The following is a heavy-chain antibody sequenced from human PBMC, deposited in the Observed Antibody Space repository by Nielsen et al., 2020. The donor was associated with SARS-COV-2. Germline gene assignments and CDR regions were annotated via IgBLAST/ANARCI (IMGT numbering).Heavy chain of an antibody. D-gene: IGHD3-22*01. J-gene: IGHJ4*02. CDR1: GYTFTSYY. Sequence: ASVKVSCKASGYTFTSYYMHWVRQAPGQGLEWMGIINPSGGSTSYAQKFQGRVTMTRDTSTGTVYMELSSLRSEDTAVYYCARAPPGNYDSSGYSFDYWGQGTLVTVSS. CDR2: INPSGGST. CDR3: ARAPPGNYDSSGYSFDY. V-gene: IGHV1-46*01.